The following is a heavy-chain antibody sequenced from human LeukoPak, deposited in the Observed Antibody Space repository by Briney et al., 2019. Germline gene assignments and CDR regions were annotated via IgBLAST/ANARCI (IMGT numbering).Heavy chain of an antibody. CDR1: GYTFTRYY. V-gene: IGHV1-46*01. Sequence: GASVKVSCKASGYTFTRYYMHWVRQAPGQGLDWMGIIDPSGGSTNYAQEFQGRFTMTRDMSTSTVYMELSSLRSEDTAVYYCAMHEYYYYYMDVWGKGTTVTVSS. CDR2: IDPSGGST. CDR3: AMHEYYYYYMDV. J-gene: IGHJ6*03.